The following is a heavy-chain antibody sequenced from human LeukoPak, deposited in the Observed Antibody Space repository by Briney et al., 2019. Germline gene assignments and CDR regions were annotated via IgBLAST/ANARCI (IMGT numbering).Heavy chain of an antibody. J-gene: IGHJ6*03. CDR1: GGSITSFY. V-gene: IGHV4-4*07. CDR3: ARGQWELLRYNYIDV. CDR2: IDTSGST. D-gene: IGHD1-26*01. Sequence: PSETLSLTCTVSGGSITSFYWNWIRQPAGKGLGWMGRIDTSGSTNYNPSLKSRVTISVDTSKNQFSLRLSSVTAADTAVYYCARGQWELLRYNYIDVWGKGTTVTVSS.